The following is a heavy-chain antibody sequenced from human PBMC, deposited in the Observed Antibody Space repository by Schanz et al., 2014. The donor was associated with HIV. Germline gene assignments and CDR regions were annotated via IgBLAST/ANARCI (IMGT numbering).Heavy chain of an antibody. CDR2: MSYDGRNE. V-gene: IGHV3-30*18. CDR1: GFTFRSYG. Sequence: VQLLQSGGGSVQPGGSLTLTCAASGFTFRSYGMHWVRQAPGKGLECVASMSYDGRNEHYVDSVKGRFTISRDNSKNTLYLQMNSLRAEDTAVYYCAKGLRQWLVLGVSDYWGQGTLVTVSS. J-gene: IGHJ4*02. D-gene: IGHD6-19*01. CDR3: AKGLRQWLVLGVSDY.